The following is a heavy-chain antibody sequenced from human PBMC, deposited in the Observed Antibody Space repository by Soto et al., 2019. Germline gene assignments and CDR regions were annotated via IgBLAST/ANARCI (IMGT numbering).Heavy chain of an antibody. V-gene: IGHV1-8*02. J-gene: IGHJ6*01. CDR3: ARGDYIIYYYYGMHV. Sequence: DPGQVCCNAAGYTFTSSDINGVHHLPGQRLEWWGWLNPLSGTTGYTQNFQGRVTMTKNTSISTSYMLLCSLRSEDTAVYYCARGDYIIYYYYGMHVW. CDR1: GYTFTSSD. D-gene: IGHD4-4*01. CDR2: LNPLSGTT.